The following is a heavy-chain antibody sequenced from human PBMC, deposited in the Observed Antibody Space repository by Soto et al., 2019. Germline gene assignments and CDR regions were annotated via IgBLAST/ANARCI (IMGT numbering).Heavy chain of an antibody. V-gene: IGHV3-73*01. Sequence: GGSLRLACAASGFTFSGSAMHWVRQASGKGLEWVGRIRSKANIYATAYAASVKGTFTISRDDSKNTAYLQMNSLKTEDTAVYYCTRQSPDSSGYYYGFRDYWGQGT. CDR2: IRSKANIYAT. CDR3: TRQSPDSSGYYYGFRDY. D-gene: IGHD3-22*01. CDR1: GFTFSGSA. J-gene: IGHJ4*02.